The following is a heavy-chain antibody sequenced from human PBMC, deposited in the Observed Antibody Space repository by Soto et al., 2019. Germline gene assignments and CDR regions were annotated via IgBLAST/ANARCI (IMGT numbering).Heavy chain of an antibody. CDR1: GFTFSTYA. V-gene: IGHV3-23*01. CDR3: AKDEDTTFSPQDS. CDR2: ISGTGGST. D-gene: IGHD2-15*01. Sequence: EVQLLESGGGLVQPGGSLRLSCAASGFTFSTYAMSWVRQAPGKGLEWVSAISGTGGSTYYADSVKGRFTIYRDNSKTTLYLQMNSPRAEDTAIHYYAKDEDTTFSPQDSWGQGTLVTVSS. J-gene: IGHJ4*02.